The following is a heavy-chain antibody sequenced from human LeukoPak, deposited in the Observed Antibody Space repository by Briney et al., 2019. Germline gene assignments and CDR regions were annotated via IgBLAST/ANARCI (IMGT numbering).Heavy chain of an antibody. V-gene: IGHV4-39*01. CDR2: IYYSGST. CDR1: GGSISSSSYY. J-gene: IGHJ5*02. CDR3: ALGVVTASTWFDP. D-gene: IGHD3-3*01. Sequence: PSETLSLTCTVSGGSISSSSYYWGWIRQPPGKGLEWIGSIYYSGSTYHNPSLKSRVTISVDTSKNQFSLKLSSVTAADTAVYYCALGVVTASTWFDPWGQGTLVTVSS.